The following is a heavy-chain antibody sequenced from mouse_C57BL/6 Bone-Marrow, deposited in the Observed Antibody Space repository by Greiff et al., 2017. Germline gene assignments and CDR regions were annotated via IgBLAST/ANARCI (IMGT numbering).Heavy chain of an antibody. J-gene: IGHJ4*01. CDR2: IRSKSNNYAT. D-gene: IGHD1-1*02. CDR1: GFSFNTYA. CDR3: VRFLYGYYYAMDY. Sequence: EVQLVESGGGLVQPKGSLKLSCAASGFSFNTYAMNWVRQAPGKGLEWVARIRSKSNNYATYYADSVKDRFTISRDDSETMLYLQMNNLKTEDTAHYYCVRFLYGYYYAMDYWGQGTSVTVSS. V-gene: IGHV10-1*01.